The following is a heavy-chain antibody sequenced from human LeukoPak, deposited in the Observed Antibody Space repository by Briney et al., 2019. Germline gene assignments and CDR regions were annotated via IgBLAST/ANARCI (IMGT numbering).Heavy chain of an antibody. CDR3: ARVRYYYDSSGYYYFDY. D-gene: IGHD3-22*01. Sequence: AASVKVSCKASGYTFTSYAMNWVRQAPGQGLEWMGGIIPIFGTANYAQKFQGRVTITADESTSTAYMELSSLRSEDTAVYYCARVRYYYDSSGYYYFDYWGQGTLVTVSS. CDR2: IIPIFGTA. CDR1: GYTFTSYA. V-gene: IGHV1-69*13. J-gene: IGHJ4*02.